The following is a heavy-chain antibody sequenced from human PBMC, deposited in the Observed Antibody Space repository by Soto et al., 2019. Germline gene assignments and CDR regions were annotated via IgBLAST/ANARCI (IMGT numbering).Heavy chain of an antibody. V-gene: IGHV3-30*02. D-gene: IGHD5-12*01. CDR3: AKSYVDIVATTPDY. CDR1: GFTFSSYG. CDR2: IWYDGSNK. J-gene: IGHJ4*02. Sequence: PGGPLRLSCAASGFTFSSYGMHWVRQAPGKGLEWVAVIWYDGSNKYYADSVKGRFTISRDNSKNTLYLQMNSLRAEDTAVYYCAKSYVDIVATTPDYWGQRTLVTVSS.